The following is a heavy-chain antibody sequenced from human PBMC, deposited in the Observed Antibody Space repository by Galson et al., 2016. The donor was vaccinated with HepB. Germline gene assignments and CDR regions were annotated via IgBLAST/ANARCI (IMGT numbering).Heavy chain of an antibody. V-gene: IGHV1-24*01. Sequence: SVKVSCKVSGYSLTELSLRWVRQSPGKGLEWLGGYDPEDDETVYAQKFQGRVSMSENTSSDTAYMELHSLKSDDTAVYFCARGVSGRFDFWGQGSLVTVSS. CDR1: GYSLTELS. D-gene: IGHD5/OR15-5a*01. J-gene: IGHJ4*02. CDR3: ARGVSGRFDF. CDR2: YDPEDDET.